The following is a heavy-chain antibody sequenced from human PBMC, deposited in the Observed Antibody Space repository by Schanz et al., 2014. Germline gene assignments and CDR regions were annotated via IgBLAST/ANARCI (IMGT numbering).Heavy chain of an antibody. CDR3: ARDKGGYYPFDY. Sequence: EVQLVESGGGLVQPGGSLRLSCAASGFTFGNFFMSWVRQAPGKGLEWVANIKQDGIEKYYVDSVKGRFTISRDNAKNQLYLQMTSLTADDTAVYYCARDKGGYYPFDYWGRGTLVPVSS. D-gene: IGHD3-3*01. CDR1: GFTFGNFF. V-gene: IGHV3-7*01. CDR2: IKQDGIEK. J-gene: IGHJ4*02.